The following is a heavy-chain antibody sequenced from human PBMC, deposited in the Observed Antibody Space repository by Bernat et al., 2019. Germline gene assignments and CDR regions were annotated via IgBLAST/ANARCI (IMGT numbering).Heavy chain of an antibody. Sequence: EVQLLESGGALVQPGGSLRLSCTASGFTFSNYVMSWVRQAPGKGLEWVANIKQDGREQFYVDSVKGRFTISRDNAKNSLYLQMNSLRAEDTAVYYCARDRLYSSSSSDYWGQGTLVTVSS. CDR2: IKQDGREQ. CDR1: GFTFSNYV. D-gene: IGHD6-6*01. CDR3: ARDRLYSSSSSDY. J-gene: IGHJ4*02. V-gene: IGHV3-7*03.